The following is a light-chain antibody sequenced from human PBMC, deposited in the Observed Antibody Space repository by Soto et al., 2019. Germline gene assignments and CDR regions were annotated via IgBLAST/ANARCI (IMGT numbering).Light chain of an antibody. J-gene: IGKJ4*01. CDR3: QQDYNLLT. CDR1: QSVSSSN. V-gene: IGKV3D-7*01. CDR2: GAS. Sequence: EIVMTQSPATLSLSPGERATLSCRASQSVSSSNLSWYQQKPGQAPRLLIYGASTRATGIPARFSGSGSGTDFTLTISSLQPEDFAVYYCQQDYNLLTFGGGTRVEIK.